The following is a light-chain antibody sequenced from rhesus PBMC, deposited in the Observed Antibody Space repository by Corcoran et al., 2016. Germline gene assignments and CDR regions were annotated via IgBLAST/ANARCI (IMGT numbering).Light chain of an antibody. V-gene: IGLV2S7*01. CDR2: GVS. CDR1: SSDVGGYNY. CDR3: CSYTTSSPFV. J-gene: IGLJ1*01. Sequence: QAAPTQPPSVSGSPGQSVTISCTGTSSDVGGYNYVSWYQQHPGKAPKLMIYGVSKRPSGVSDRFAGSKSGNTDSLTISGLQAEDEADDFCCSYTTSSPFVFGAGTRLTVL.